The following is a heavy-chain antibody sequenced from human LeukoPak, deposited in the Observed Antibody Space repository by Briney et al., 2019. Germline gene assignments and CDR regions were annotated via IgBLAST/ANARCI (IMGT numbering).Heavy chain of an antibody. CDR3: ARDYSNPYYYYGMDV. Sequence: GGSLRLSCAASGFTFSSYDMHWVRQATGKGLEWVSAIGTAGDTYYPGSVKGRFTISRDNAKNTLYLQMNSLRAEDTAVYYCARDYSNPYYYYGMDVWGQGTTVTVSS. CDR1: GFTFSSYD. CDR2: IGTAGDT. V-gene: IGHV3-13*01. J-gene: IGHJ6*02. D-gene: IGHD4-4*01.